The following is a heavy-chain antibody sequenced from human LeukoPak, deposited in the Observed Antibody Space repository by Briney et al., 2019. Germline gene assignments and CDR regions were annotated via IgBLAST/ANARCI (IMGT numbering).Heavy chain of an antibody. J-gene: IGHJ4*02. Sequence: SETLSLTCTVSGGSISYYYWSWIRQPPGKGLEWIGYIYYSGSTTYNPSLKSRVTISVDTSKNQFSLKLSSVTAADTAVYYCAREIRGYDSSGYFDYWGQGTLVTVSS. D-gene: IGHD3-22*01. CDR1: GGSISYYY. CDR3: AREIRGYDSSGYFDY. CDR2: IYYSGST. V-gene: IGHV4-59*01.